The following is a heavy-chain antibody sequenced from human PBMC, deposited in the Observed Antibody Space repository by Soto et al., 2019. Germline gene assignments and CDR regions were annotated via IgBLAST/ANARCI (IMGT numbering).Heavy chain of an antibody. V-gene: IGHV1-69*09. CDR2: INPLSGIP. CDR1: GGTFVRHV. D-gene: IGHD2-8*02. J-gene: IGHJ4*02. CDR3: ATPTCAATWCSPSHNLDH. Sequence: QVQLVQSGAEVKKPESSGKVSCKTSGGTFVRHVISWVRQAPGQGPEWMGKINPLSGIPNYAQKFQDRVTFTADTDSSTASMELISLRSDDTAVYYCATPTCAATWCSPSHNLDHWGQGTLVTVSS.